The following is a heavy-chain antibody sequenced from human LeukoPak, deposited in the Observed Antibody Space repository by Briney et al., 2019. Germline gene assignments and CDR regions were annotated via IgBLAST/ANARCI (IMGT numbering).Heavy chain of an antibody. D-gene: IGHD5-12*01. CDR2: INPNSGGT. Sequence: ASVKVSCKASGYTFTGYYMHWVRQAPGQGLEWMGWINPNSGGTNYAQKFQGWVTMTRDTSISTAYMELSRLRSDDTAVYYCAREILTSGYGDGMDVWGQGTTVTVSS. J-gene: IGHJ6*02. V-gene: IGHV1-2*04. CDR3: AREILTSGYGDGMDV. CDR1: GYTFTGYY.